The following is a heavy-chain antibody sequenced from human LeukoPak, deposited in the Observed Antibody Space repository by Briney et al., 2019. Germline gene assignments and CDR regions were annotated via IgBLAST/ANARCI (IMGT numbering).Heavy chain of an antibody. CDR1: GFTFSSYA. Sequence: GGSLRLSCAASGFTFSSYAMSWVRRAPGKGLEWVAVISYDGNKKYYADSVKGRFTISRDNSKNTLYLQMNSLRAEDTAVYYCARWKSLKGTFDYWGQGTLVTVSS. CDR2: ISYDGNKK. D-gene: IGHD1-7*01. J-gene: IGHJ4*02. V-gene: IGHV3-30*04. CDR3: ARWKSLKGTFDY.